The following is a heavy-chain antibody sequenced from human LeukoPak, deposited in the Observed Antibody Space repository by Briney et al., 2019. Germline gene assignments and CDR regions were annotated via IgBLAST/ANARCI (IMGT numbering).Heavy chain of an antibody. CDR3: ARYTVVPVFDY. V-gene: IGHV4-30-4*08. CDR1: GGSISSGDYY. Sequence: PSRTLSLTCTVSGGSISSGDYYWSWIRQPPGKGLEWIGYIYYSGSTYYNPSLKSRVTISVDTSKNQFSLKLSSVTAADTAVYSCARYTVVPVFDYWGQGTQVTVSS. D-gene: IGHD2-2*01. CDR2: IYYSGST. J-gene: IGHJ4*02.